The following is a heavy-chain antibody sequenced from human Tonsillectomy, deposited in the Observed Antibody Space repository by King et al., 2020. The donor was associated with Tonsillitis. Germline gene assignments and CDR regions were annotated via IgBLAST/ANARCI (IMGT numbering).Heavy chain of an antibody. CDR1: GGSTSAYH. J-gene: IGHJ4*02. D-gene: IGHD6-19*01. Sequence: LQLQESGPGLVKPSETLSLTCTVSGGSTSAYHWSWIRQPPGKGLGWIGYIFESGSTNSNPSLKSRVTMSVDTSKNQFSLKLASVTAADTAVYSCASGHWLANFDYWGQGTRVTVSS. CDR2: IFESGST. V-gene: IGHV4-59*01. CDR3: ASGHWLANFDY.